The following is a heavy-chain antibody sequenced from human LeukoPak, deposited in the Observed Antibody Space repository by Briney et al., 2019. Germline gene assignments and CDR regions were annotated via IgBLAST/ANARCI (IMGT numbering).Heavy chain of an antibody. J-gene: IGHJ3*02. CDR2: IYYSGST. CDR1: GGSISSSSYY. Sequence: SETLSLTCTVSGGSISSSSYYWGWIRQPPGKGLEWIGSIYYSGSTYYNPSLKSRVTISVDTSKNQFSLKLSSVTAADTAVYYCARRTYDLWSGDYTGAFDIWGQGTMVTVSS. CDR3: ARRTYDLWSGDYTGAFDI. D-gene: IGHD3-3*01. V-gene: IGHV4-39*07.